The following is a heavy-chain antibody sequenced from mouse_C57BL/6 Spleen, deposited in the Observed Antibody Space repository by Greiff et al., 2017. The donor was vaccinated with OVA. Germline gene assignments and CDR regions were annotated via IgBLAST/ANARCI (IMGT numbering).Heavy chain of an antibody. V-gene: IGHV1-50*01. Sequence: QVQLQQPGAELVKPGASVKLSCKASGYTFTSYWMQWVKQRPGQGLEWIGEIDPSDSYTNYNQKFKGKATLTVGTSSSTAYMQLSSLTSEDSAVYYCARYYGSSYHYYFDYWGQGTTLTVSS. CDR3: ARYYGSSYHYYFDY. J-gene: IGHJ2*01. CDR1: GYTFTSYW. CDR2: IDPSDSYT. D-gene: IGHD1-1*01.